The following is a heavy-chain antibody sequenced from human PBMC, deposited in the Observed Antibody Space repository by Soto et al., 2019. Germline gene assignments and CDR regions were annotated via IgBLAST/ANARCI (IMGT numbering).Heavy chain of an antibody. J-gene: IGHJ4*02. CDR3: ARQRTTVVTQAYFDH. Sequence: SETLSLTCIVSGESISSSSYYWGWIRQPPGKGLEWIGSIYYSGRTYYNPSFKSRVTISIDTSKNQFSLKLSSVTATDTAVYYCARQRTTVVTQAYFDHWFQGALVTVSS. CDR1: GESISSSSYY. V-gene: IGHV4-39*01. CDR2: IYYSGRT. D-gene: IGHD2-21*02.